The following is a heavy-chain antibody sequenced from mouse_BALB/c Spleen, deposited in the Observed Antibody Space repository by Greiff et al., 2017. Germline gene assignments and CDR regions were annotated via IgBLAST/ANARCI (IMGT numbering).Heavy chain of an antibody. J-gene: IGHJ2*01. V-gene: IGHV7-3*02. CDR1: GFTFTDYY. Sequence: DVQLVESGGGLVQPGGSLRLSCATSGFTFTDYYMSWVRQPPGKALEWLGFIRNKANGYTTEYSASVKGRFTISRDNSQSILYLQMNTLRAEDSATYYCARGGGYGYGYWGQGTTLTVSS. D-gene: IGHD1-2*01. CDR2: IRNKANGYTT. CDR3: ARGGGYGYGY.